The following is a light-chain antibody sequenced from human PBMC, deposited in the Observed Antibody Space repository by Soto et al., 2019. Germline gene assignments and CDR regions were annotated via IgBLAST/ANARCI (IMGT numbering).Light chain of an antibody. J-gene: IGKJ4*01. CDR2: GAS. CDR1: QSVSGRY. Sequence: EIVLTQSPGTLSLSPGERPTLSCRASQSVSGRYLAWYQQKPGQAPTLVIYGASTRATGIPARFSGSGSGTEFTLTISSLQSEDFAVYYCQQYNNWSPLTFGGGTKVDIK. CDR3: QQYNNWSPLT. V-gene: IGKV3-15*01.